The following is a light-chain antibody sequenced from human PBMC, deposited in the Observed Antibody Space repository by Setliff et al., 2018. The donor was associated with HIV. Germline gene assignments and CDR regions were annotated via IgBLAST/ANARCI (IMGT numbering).Light chain of an antibody. Sequence: QSVLTQPPSVSGAPGQRVIIPCTGSSSNIGAGYDVHWYQQLPGTAPKLLIYTNSNRPSGVPDRFSGSKSGTSTSLVITGLQAEDEADYYCQSYDSSLSGYLFGTGTKVTVL. V-gene: IGLV1-40*01. CDR1: SSNIGAGYD. J-gene: IGLJ1*01. CDR2: TNS. CDR3: QSYDSSLSGYL.